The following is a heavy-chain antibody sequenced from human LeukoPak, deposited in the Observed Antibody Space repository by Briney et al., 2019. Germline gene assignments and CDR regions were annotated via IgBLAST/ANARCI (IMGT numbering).Heavy chain of an antibody. D-gene: IGHD3-10*01. Sequence: GGSLRLSCAASGFTFSNVWMSWVRQAPGKGLEWVARIKRISGGGTPDYPAPVQGRFTISRDDSKNTLFLQMNSLKTEDTAIYYRVLEGGAFEYWGQGTLVTVSS. CDR2: IKRISGGGTP. V-gene: IGHV3-15*01. J-gene: IGHJ4*02. CDR1: GFTFSNVW. CDR3: VLEGGAFEY.